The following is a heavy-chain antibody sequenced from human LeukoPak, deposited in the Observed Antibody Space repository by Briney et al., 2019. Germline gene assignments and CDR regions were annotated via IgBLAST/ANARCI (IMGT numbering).Heavy chain of an antibody. V-gene: IGHV1-69*13. CDR3: ARGSGCSGGNCYLSVGMDV. Sequence: SVKVSCKASGYTLTGYYMHWVRQAPGQGLEWMGGIIPIFGTANYAQKLQGRVTITADESTSTAYMELSSLRSEDTAVYYCARGSGCSGGNCYLSVGMDVWGQGTTVTVSS. D-gene: IGHD2-15*01. J-gene: IGHJ6*02. CDR1: GYTLTGYY. CDR2: IIPIFGTA.